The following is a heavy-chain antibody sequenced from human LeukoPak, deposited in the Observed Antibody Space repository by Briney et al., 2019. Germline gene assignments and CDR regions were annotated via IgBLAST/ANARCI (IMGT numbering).Heavy chain of an antibody. CDR1: GYTFTSYY. D-gene: IGHD2-2*01. CDR2: INPSGGST. J-gene: IGHJ4*02. Sequence: SVKVSCKVSGYTFTSYYIQWVRQAHRQGIEWKGIINPSGGSTSYAQKFQGRVTMSRDTSTSTVYMQLGSLRSEDTALYYCARSGSSTSCPRDYWGQGTLVTGSS. V-gene: IGHV1-46*01. CDR3: ARSGSSTSCPRDY.